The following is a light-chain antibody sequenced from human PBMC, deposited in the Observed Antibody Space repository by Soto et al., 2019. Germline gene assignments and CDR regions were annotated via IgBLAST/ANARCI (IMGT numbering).Light chain of an antibody. CDR3: QSYDSSNVV. V-gene: IGLV6-57*02. CDR1: SGSIASNY. J-gene: IGLJ2*01. CDR2: EVN. Sequence: NFMLTQPHSVSESPGKTVTISCTDSSGSIASNYVQWYQQRPGSAPTTVIYEVNQRPSGIPDRFSGSIDSSSNSASLTISGLKTEDEADYYCQSYDSSNVVFGGGTQLTVL.